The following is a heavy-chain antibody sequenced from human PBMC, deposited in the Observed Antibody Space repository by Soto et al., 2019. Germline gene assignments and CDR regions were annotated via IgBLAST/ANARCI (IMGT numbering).Heavy chain of an antibody. V-gene: IGHV4-59*01. D-gene: IGHD3-10*01. CDR1: CGYISTYY. J-gene: IGHJ4*02. CDR3: ARARGSYYNFDY. CDR2: IYYSGST. Sequence: SEALSLTCSVSCGYISTYYWSWILQPPGKGLEWIWYIYYSGSTNYNPSLKSRVTISVDTSKNQFSLKLNSVTAADTALFYCARARGSYYNFDYWGQGTLVTVSS.